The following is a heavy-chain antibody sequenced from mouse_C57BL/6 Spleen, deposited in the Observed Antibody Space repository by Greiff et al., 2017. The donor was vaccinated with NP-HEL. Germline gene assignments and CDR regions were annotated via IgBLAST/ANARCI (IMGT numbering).Heavy chain of an antibody. CDR3: ASSGGNSYYAMDY. Sequence: QVQLQQSGAELVRPGTSVKVSCKASGYAFTNYLIEWVKQRPGQGLEWIGVINPGSGGTNYNEKFKGKATLTADKSSSTAYMQLSSLTAEDSAVYFCASSGGNSYYAMDYWGQGTSVTVSS. CDR1: GYAFTNYL. CDR2: INPGSGGT. D-gene: IGHD2-1*01. J-gene: IGHJ4*01. V-gene: IGHV1-54*01.